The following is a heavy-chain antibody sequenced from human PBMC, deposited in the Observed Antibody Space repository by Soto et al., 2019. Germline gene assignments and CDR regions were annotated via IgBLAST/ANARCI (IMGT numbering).Heavy chain of an antibody. CDR2: ISTYNGKT. Sequence: QVQLVQSGAEVKKPGASVKVSGKTSGYTFSTYPISWVRQAPGQGLEWVGWISTYNGKTNYGQKFQGRVTITTDTSTSTAYMDLRNLRSDDTAVYYCARDRVEAALGTFDQWGQGTLVTVSS. CDR3: ARDRVEAALGTFDQ. CDR1: GYTFSTYP. D-gene: IGHD6-13*01. V-gene: IGHV1-18*01. J-gene: IGHJ4*02.